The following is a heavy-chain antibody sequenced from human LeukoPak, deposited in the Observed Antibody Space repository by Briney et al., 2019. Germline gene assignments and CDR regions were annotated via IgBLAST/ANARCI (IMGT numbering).Heavy chain of an antibody. D-gene: IGHD6-13*01. Sequence: ASVKVSCKASGYTFTSYAMHWVRQAPGQRLEWMGRINAGNGNTKYSQEFQGRVTITRDTSASTAYMELSSLRSEDMAVYYCARGYSSSWYNLPLDYWGQGTLVTVSS. J-gene: IGHJ4*02. V-gene: IGHV1-3*03. CDR3: ARGYSSSWYNLPLDY. CDR2: INAGNGNT. CDR1: GYTFTSYA.